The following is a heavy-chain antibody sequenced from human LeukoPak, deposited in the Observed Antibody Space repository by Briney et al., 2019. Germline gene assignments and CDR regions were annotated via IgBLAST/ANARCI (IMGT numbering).Heavy chain of an antibody. V-gene: IGHV3-21*01. CDR1: GFTFSSYS. CDR3: ARGHTLLWFGAGGPDYYYYMDV. CDR2: ISSSSSYI. J-gene: IGHJ6*03. D-gene: IGHD3-10*01. Sequence: PGGSLRLSCAASGFTFSSYSMNWVRQAPGKGLEWVSSISSSSSYIYYADSVKGRFTISRDNAKNSLYLQMNGLRAEDTAVYYCARGHTLLWFGAGGPDYYYYMDVWGKGTTVTVSS.